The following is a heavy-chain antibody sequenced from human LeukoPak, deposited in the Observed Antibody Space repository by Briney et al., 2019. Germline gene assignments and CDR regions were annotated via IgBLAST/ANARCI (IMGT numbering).Heavy chain of an antibody. Sequence: GGSLRLSCAASGFTFSTFAMIWVRQPPGKGLEWVSSIFPSGGEIHYADSVRGRFTISRDNSKSTLSLQMNSLRAEDTAIYYCATYRQVLLPFESWGQRTLVTVS. J-gene: IGHJ4*02. D-gene: IGHD2-8*02. CDR1: GFTFSTFA. CDR3: ATYRQVLLPFES. CDR2: IFPSGGEI. V-gene: IGHV3-23*01.